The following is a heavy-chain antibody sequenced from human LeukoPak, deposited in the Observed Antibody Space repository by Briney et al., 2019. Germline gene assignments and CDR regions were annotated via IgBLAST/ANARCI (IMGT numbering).Heavy chain of an antibody. D-gene: IGHD2-2*01. J-gene: IGHJ6*02. CDR1: GFTFSSYG. CDR2: IWYDGSNK. V-gene: IGHV3-33*01. CDR3: ARDTASSLGYYYGMDV. Sequence: GRSLRLSCAASGFTFSSYGMHWVRQAPGKGLEWVAVIWYDGSNKYYADSVKGRFTISRDNSKNTLYLQMNSLRAEDTAVYYCARDTASSLGYYYGMDVWGQGTTVTVSS.